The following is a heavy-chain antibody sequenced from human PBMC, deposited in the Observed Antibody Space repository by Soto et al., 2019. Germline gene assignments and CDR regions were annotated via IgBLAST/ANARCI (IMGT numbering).Heavy chain of an antibody. Sequence: ASVKVSCKASGYTFTSYAMHWVRQAPGQRLEWMEWINAGNGNTKYSQKFQGRVTITRDTSASTAYMELSSLRSEDTAVYYCARGITGTINWFDPWGQGTLVTVSS. V-gene: IGHV1-3*01. J-gene: IGHJ5*02. D-gene: IGHD1-7*01. CDR3: ARGITGTINWFDP. CDR1: GYTFTSYA. CDR2: INAGNGNT.